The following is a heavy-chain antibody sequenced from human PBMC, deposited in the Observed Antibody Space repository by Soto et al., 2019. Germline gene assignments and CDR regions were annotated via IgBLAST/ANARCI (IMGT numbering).Heavy chain of an antibody. CDR2: ISYDGSNK. J-gene: IGHJ4*02. V-gene: IGHV3-30*18. Sequence: PGGSLRLSCTASGFTFSSYGMHWVRQAPGKGLEWVAVISYDGSNKYYADSVKGRFTTSRDNSKNTLYLQMNSLRAEDTAVYYCAKDQYYYDSSGSGDYWGQGTLVTVSS. CDR1: GFTFSSYG. CDR3: AKDQYYYDSSGSGDY. D-gene: IGHD3-22*01.